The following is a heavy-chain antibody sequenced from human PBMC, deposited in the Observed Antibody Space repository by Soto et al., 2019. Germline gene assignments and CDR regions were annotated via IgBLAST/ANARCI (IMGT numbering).Heavy chain of an antibody. V-gene: IGHV3-23*01. Sequence: EVQLLESGGGLVQPGGSLRLSCAASGFTFSSYAMTWVRQAPGKGLEWVSVISGSGGSTYYADSVKGRFTISRDNSKNPLYLQMNSLRAEDTAIYYGAKERYNSIWYYFDYWGQGTLVTVSS. CDR2: ISGSGGST. CDR1: GFTFSSYA. CDR3: AKERYNSIWYYFDY. J-gene: IGHJ4*02. D-gene: IGHD6-13*01.